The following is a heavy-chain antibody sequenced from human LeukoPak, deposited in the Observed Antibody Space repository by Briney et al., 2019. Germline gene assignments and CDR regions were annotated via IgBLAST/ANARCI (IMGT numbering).Heavy chain of an antibody. CDR3: ARGPPRPTTLGVAQKGFDY. V-gene: IGHV4-34*01. Sequence: SETLSLTCAVYGGSFSGYYWSWLRQPPGKGLEWIGEINHSGSTNYNPSLKSRVTISVDTSKNQFSLKLSSVTAADTAVYYCARGPPRPTTLGVAQKGFDYWGQGTLVTVSS. D-gene: IGHD3-3*01. CDR1: GGSFSGYY. CDR2: INHSGST. J-gene: IGHJ4*02.